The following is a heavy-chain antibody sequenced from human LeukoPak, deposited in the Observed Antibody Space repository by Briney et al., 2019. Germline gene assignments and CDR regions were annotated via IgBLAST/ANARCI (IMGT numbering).Heavy chain of an antibody. CDR1: GFTFSSYG. CDR2: IRYDGSNK. V-gene: IGHV3-30*02. J-gene: IGHJ4*02. Sequence: PGGSLRLSCAASGFTFSSYGMHWVRQAPGKGLEWVAFIRYDGSNKYYADSVKGRFTISRDNSKNTLYLQMNSLRAEDTAVYYCAKDLFAVGATIGSLDYWGQGTLVTVSS. D-gene: IGHD1-26*01. CDR3: AKDLFAVGATIGSLDY.